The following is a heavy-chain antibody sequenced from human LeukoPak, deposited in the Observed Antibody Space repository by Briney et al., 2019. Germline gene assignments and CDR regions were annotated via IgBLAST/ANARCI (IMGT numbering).Heavy chain of an antibody. D-gene: IGHD6-19*01. V-gene: IGHV3-23*01. CDR1: GFTLSSYW. Sequence: GGSLRLSCTASGFTLSSYWMIWVRQAPGKGLEWVSAISGSGGSTYYADSVKGRFTISRDNSKNTLYLQMNSLRAEDTAVYYCAKGGAVAADWGQGTLVTVSS. CDR3: AKGGAVAAD. CDR2: ISGSGGST. J-gene: IGHJ4*02.